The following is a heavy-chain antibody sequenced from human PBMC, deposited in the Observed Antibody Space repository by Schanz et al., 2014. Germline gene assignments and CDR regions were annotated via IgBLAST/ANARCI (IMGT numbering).Heavy chain of an antibody. D-gene: IGHD3-10*01. CDR3: DTAEDASGSYGLPACGV. Sequence: QVQLVQSGAEVKKAGASVKVSCKVSGYTLSKLSIHWVRQAPGKGLEWMGGLDLEDGEIVYAEQLKGRVTMTEDTYKEKDYMDLRSRSEKGQEGEEGDTAEDASGSYGLPACGVWGQGTTVIVSS. V-gene: IGHV1-24*01. CDR2: LDLEDGEI. J-gene: IGHJ6*02. CDR1: GYTLSKLS.